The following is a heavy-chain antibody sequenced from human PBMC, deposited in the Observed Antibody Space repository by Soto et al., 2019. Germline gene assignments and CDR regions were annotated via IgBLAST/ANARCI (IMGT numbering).Heavy chain of an antibody. J-gene: IGHJ4*02. CDR3: ARAAPKYYYDSSGYYYVSAFDY. Sequence: QVQLQESGPGLVKPSGTLSLTCAVSGGSISSSNWWSWVRQPPGKGLEWIGEIYHSGSTNYNPSLKSRVTISVDKSKNQFSLKLSSVTAADAAVYYCARAAPKYYYDSSGYYYVSAFDYWGQGTLVTVSS. CDR2: IYHSGST. V-gene: IGHV4-4*02. D-gene: IGHD3-22*01. CDR1: GGSISSSNW.